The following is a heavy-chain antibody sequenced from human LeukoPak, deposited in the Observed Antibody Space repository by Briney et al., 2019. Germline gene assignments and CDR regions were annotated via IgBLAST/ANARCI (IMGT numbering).Heavy chain of an antibody. CDR3: ASRRRGYYYGSGSTRNHPKFDY. D-gene: IGHD3-10*01. Sequence: PSETLSLTCAVYGGSFSGYYWSWIRQPPGKGLEWIGEINHSGSTNYNPSLKSRVTISVDTSKNQFSLKLSSVTAADTAVYYCASRRRGYYYGSGSTRNHPKFDYWGQGTLVTVSS. J-gene: IGHJ4*02. V-gene: IGHV4-34*01. CDR1: GGSFSGYY. CDR2: INHSGST.